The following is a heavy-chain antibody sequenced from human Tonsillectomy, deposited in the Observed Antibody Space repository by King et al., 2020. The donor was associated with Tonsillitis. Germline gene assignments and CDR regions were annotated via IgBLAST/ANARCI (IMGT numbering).Heavy chain of an antibody. J-gene: IGHJ4*02. CDR1: GFSLSTSGVG. CDR3: AHNAPGYCSSTSCHDLFDY. Sequence: FTLQESGPTLVKPTQTLTLTCTFSGFSLSTSGVGVGWIRQPPGKALEWLALIYWDDDKRYSPSLQSRLTITKDTSKNQVVLTMTNMDPVDTATYYCAHNAPGYCSSTSCHDLFDYWGQGTLVTVSS. CDR2: IYWDDDK. D-gene: IGHD2-2*01. V-gene: IGHV2-5*02.